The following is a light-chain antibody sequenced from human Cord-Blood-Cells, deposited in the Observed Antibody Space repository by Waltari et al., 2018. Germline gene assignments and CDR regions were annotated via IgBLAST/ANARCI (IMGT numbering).Light chain of an antibody. CDR3: QSADSSGTYYV. Sequence: SYELTQPPSVSVSPGQTARITCSGAALPKQYAYWYQQKQGQAPVLVIYKDSGRPSGIPERFSGSSSGTTVTLTISGVQAEDEADYYCQSADSSGTYYVFGTGTKVTVL. CDR1: ALPKQY. CDR2: KDS. V-gene: IGLV3-25*02. J-gene: IGLJ1*01.